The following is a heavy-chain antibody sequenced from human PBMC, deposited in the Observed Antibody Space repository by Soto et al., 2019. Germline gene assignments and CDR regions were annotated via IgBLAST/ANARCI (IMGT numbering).Heavy chain of an antibody. CDR1: GFPFSDHY. CDR2: IRNKANSYTT. V-gene: IGHV3-72*01. Sequence: EVQLVESGGGLVQPGGSLRLSCAAFGFPFSDHYMDWVRQAPGKGLEWVGRIRNKANSYTTEYAASVKGRFTVSRDDSKXSXFLQMNSLKTADTAVYYCIREGFCTGGSCYSSYLDFWGQGTLVTVSS. CDR3: IREGFCTGGSCYSSYLDF. J-gene: IGHJ4*02. D-gene: IGHD2-15*01.